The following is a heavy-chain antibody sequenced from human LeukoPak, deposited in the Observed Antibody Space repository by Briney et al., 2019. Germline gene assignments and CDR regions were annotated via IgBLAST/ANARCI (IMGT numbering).Heavy chain of an antibody. CDR2: IYTSGST. V-gene: IGHV4-4*07. D-gene: IGHD3-22*01. Sequence: SETLSLTCTVSGGSISSYYWSWIRQPAGKGLEWIGRIYTSGSTNYNPSLKSRVTMSIDTSKNQFSLKLSSVTAADTAVYYCAREQFYYDSSGYSNWFDPWGQGTLVTFSS. CDR3: AREQFYYDSSGYSNWFDP. J-gene: IGHJ5*02. CDR1: GGSISSYY.